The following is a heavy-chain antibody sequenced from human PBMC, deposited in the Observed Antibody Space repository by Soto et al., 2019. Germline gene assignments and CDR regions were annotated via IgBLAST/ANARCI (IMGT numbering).Heavy chain of an antibody. V-gene: IGHV1-69*12. J-gene: IGHJ6*02. CDR3: AGGYTHPHYYYYGMDV. CDR2: IIPIFGTA. CDR1: GGTFSSYA. D-gene: IGHD5-18*01. Sequence: QVQLVQSGAEVKKPGSSVKVSCKASGGTFSSYAISWVRQAPGQGLEWMGGIIPIFGTANYGQKFQGRVTITADESTSTANMERSSLRSEDTAVYYCAGGYTHPHYYYYGMDVWGQGTTVTVSS.